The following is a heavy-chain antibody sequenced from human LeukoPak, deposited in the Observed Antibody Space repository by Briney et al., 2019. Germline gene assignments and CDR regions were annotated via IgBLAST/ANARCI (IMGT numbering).Heavy chain of an antibody. CDR3: VRGHYSNTL. Sequence: GGSLRLSCAASGFIVSSSYMSWVRQPPGKGLEWVSGIYTDGSTYYAYSVQGRFTISRDNSKNTLYLQMNSLRADDTSVYYCVRGHYSNTLGGQGTLVTVSS. V-gene: IGHV3-66*01. J-gene: IGHJ4*02. CDR1: GFIVSSSY. CDR2: IYTDGST. D-gene: IGHD4-11*01.